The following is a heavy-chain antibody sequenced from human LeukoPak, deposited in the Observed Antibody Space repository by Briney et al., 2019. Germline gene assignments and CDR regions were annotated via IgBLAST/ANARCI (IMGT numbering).Heavy chain of an antibody. D-gene: IGHD3-9*01. CDR2: ISAYNGNT. J-gene: IGHJ4*02. V-gene: IGHV1-18*01. Sequence: ASVKVSCKASGYTFTSYGISWVRQAPGQGLEWMGWISAYNGNTNYAQKLQGRVTMTTDTSTSTAYMELRSLRSDDTAVYYCARASVMVYDILTGPNDYWGQGTLSPSPQ. CDR3: ARASVMVYDILTGPNDY. CDR1: GYTFTSYG.